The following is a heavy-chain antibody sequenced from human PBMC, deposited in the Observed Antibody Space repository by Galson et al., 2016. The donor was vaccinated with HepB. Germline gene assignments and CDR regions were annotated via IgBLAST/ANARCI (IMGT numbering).Heavy chain of an antibody. Sequence: SLRLSCAASGFTFKDYAMHWVRQEPGKGLEWVSGISWNSASLNYADSVKGRFSISRDNAKNSVYLYMTSLRPEDSALYFCAKGGVSRHDAFDGWGQGTMVAVSS. CDR2: ISWNSASL. J-gene: IGHJ3*01. D-gene: IGHD6-6*01. CDR1: GFTFKDYA. CDR3: AKGGVSRHDAFDG. V-gene: IGHV3-9*01.